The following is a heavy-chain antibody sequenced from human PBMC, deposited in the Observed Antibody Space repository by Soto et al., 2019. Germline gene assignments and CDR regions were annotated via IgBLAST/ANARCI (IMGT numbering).Heavy chain of an antibody. CDR2: IYYSGST. Sequence: QVQLQESGPGLVKPSQTLSLTCTVSGGSITSGDYYWSWIRQHPGKGLEWIGYIYYSGSTYYNPSLKRRVTISVDMSKNQFSLKLSSVTAADTAVYFCARFIVIVPGGGGMDVWGQGTTVTVSS. V-gene: IGHV4-31*03. CDR1: GGSITSGDYY. D-gene: IGHD2-2*01. J-gene: IGHJ6*02. CDR3: ARFIVIVPGGGGMDV.